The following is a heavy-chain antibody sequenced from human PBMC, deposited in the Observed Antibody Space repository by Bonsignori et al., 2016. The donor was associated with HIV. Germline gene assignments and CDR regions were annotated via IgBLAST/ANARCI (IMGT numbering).Heavy chain of an antibody. V-gene: IGHV1-69*04. Sequence: QVQLVQSGAEVRKPGSSVKVSCKGSGGTFSSYTINWVRQAPGRGFEWMGKITPLLGVANYAQKFQGRVTITADKPSNTAFLELSNLRSEDTAVYYCVRVLGDVYNYDDHWAQGTRVTVSS. CDR1: GGTFSSYT. D-gene: IGHD5-24*01. CDR3: VRVLGDVYNYDDH. CDR2: ITPLLGVA. J-gene: IGHJ4*02.